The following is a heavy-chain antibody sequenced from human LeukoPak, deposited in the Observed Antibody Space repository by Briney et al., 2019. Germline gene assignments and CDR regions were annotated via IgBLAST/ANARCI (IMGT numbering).Heavy chain of an antibody. V-gene: IGHV4-34*08. CDR3: ALVLYHSGRPGP. CDR1: DLNMMHYY. CDR2: IDHSGST. D-gene: IGHD2-8*02. Sequence: PSETLSLTCAVYDLNMMHYYWSWIRQPPGKGLEYIGEIDHSGSTTYNPSLRGRVSISIDTSRNQSSLKVNSMTAADTGIYYCALVLYHSGRPGPWGQGTLVTVSS. J-gene: IGHJ5*02.